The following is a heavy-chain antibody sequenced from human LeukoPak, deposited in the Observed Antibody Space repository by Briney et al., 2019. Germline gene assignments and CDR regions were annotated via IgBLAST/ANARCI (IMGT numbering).Heavy chain of an antibody. Sequence: GGSLSFSCPAPGFTFGDNARSWFGQAQGRGLGGEGFIRGKAYGGTTEYAASVKGRFTISRDDSKSIAYLQMNSLKTEDTAVYYCTLYDSSGYGYAFDIWGQGTMVTVSS. CDR3: TLYDSSGYGYAFDI. CDR2: IRGKAYGGTT. V-gene: IGHV3-49*03. D-gene: IGHD3-22*01. J-gene: IGHJ3*02. CDR1: GFTFGDNA.